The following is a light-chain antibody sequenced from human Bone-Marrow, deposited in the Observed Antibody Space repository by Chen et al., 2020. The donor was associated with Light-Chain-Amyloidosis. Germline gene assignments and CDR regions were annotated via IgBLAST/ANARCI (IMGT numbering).Light chain of an antibody. CDR2: ATS. V-gene: IGKV3-15*01. Sequence: DIVVTQSPATLSVSPGEGATLTCRASQNVNRHVAWYQQKPGQAPRLLMSATSTRATGIPGRFSGSGSGTEFTLTISSLQSEDSAVYYCQQYNNWPSWTVGQGTKVEIK. J-gene: IGKJ1*01. CDR3: QQYNNWPSWT. CDR1: QNVNRH.